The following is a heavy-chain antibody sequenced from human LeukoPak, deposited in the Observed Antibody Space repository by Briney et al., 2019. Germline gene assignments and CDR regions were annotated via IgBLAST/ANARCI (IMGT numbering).Heavy chain of an antibody. J-gene: IGHJ4*02. CDR3: ARDHQDSNGYSPFDH. V-gene: IGHV1-18*01. D-gene: IGHD3-22*01. CDR1: GYTFTSYG. CDR2: ISAYNGNT. Sequence: ASVNVSWKASGYTFTSYGMSWVRQAPGQGLEWMGWISAYNGNTNYAQKLQGRVTMTTDTSTSTAYMELRSLRSDDTAVYYCARDHQDSNGYSPFDHWGQGTLVTVSS.